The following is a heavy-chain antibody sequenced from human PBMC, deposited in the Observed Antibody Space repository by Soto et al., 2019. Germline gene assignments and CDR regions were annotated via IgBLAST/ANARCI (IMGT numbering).Heavy chain of an antibody. CDR1: GGSISSRVYY. CDR3: ATSNGFDP. V-gene: IGHV4-39*01. CDR2: IYYSGST. Sequence: QLQLQESGPGLVKPSETLSLTCTVSGGSISSRVYYWAWIRQPPGKGLEWIGTIYYSGSTYYNPSLKSRVTISVDTSKNQFSLKLRSVTAADTAVYYCATSNGFDPWGQGTLVTVSS. J-gene: IGHJ5*02.